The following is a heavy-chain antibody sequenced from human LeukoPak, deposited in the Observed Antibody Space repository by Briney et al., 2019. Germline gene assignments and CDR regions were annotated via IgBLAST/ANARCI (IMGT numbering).Heavy chain of an antibody. V-gene: IGHV5-51*01. D-gene: IGHD3-16*01. Sequence: GESLKISCKGSGYSVSSYWIGWVRQMPGKGLEWMGIIYPDDSDTRYSPSFQGQVTISADKSINTAYLQWSGLKASDTAMYYCARQGSYGLFDYWGQGTLVTVSS. CDR1: GYSVSSYW. CDR3: ARQGSYGLFDY. CDR2: IYPDDSDT. J-gene: IGHJ4*02.